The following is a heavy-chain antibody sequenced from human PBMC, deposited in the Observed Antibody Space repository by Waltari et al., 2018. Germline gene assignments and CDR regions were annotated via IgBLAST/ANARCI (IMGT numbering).Heavy chain of an antibody. CDR2: ISGSGGST. CDR3: AKDLLFGVDYYYYYGMDV. V-gene: IGHV3-23*01. Sequence: EVQLLESGGCLVQPGWSLRVSCAASGFTFCSYAMGLVCQDPGNRLEWVSAISGSGGSTYYADSVKGRFTISRDNSKNTLYLQMNSLRAEDTAVYYCAKDLLFGVDYYYYYGMDVWGQGTTVTVSS. CDR1: GFTFCSYA. J-gene: IGHJ6*02. D-gene: IGHD3-3*01.